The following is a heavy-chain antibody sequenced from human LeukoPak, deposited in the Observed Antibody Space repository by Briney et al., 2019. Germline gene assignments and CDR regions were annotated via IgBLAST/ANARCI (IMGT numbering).Heavy chain of an antibody. CDR3: ARDPGALRYLEWGDYMNV. CDR1: GFTFTSYV. CDR2: VSYDGSHQ. D-gene: IGHD3-3*01. Sequence: PGRSLRLSCAASGFTFTSYVIHWVRQAPGKGLEWVAVVSYDGSHQDYADSVKGRFSISRDNSKNTLHLQMNSLRPEDTAVYYCARDPGALRYLEWGDYMNVWGKGTTVTVSS. J-gene: IGHJ6*03. V-gene: IGHV3-30*16.